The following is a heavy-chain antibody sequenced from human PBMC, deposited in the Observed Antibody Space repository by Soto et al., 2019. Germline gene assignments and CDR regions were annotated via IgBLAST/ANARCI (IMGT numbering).Heavy chain of an antibody. CDR3: ARDWESSSWYYYMDV. Sequence: PGGSLRLSCAASGFTFSSYWMSWVRQAPGKGLEWVANIKQDGSEKYYVDSVKGRFTISRDNAKNSLYLQMNSLRAEDTAVYYCARDWESSSWYYYMDVWGKGTTVTVS. CDR2: IKQDGSEK. V-gene: IGHV3-7*01. CDR1: GFTFSSYW. D-gene: IGHD6-6*01. J-gene: IGHJ6*03.